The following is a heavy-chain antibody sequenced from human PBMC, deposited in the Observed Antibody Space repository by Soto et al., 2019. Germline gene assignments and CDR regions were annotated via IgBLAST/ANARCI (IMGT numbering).Heavy chain of an antibody. CDR3: AKDLPIDY. CDR1: GFTFDDYA. CDR2: ISWNSGSI. V-gene: IGHV3-9*01. J-gene: IGHJ4*02. Sequence: EVQLVESGGGLVQPGRSLRLSCAASGFTFDDYAMHWVRQAPGKGLEWVSGISWNSGSIGYADSVKGRFTISRDNAKNSLYLQMNSLRAEDTALYYCAKDLPIDYWGQGTLVTVSS.